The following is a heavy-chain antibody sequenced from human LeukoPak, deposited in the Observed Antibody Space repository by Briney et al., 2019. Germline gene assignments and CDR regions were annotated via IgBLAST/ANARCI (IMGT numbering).Heavy chain of an antibody. Sequence: GGSLRLSCAASGFTLSTYGTHWVRQAPGKGLEWVAVLASDGKTTYYADSVKGRFTISRDNSKNTMYLQMNSLNAEDTAVYCCAKDEVVPGYYYTDVWGRGTTVTISS. V-gene: IGHV3-30*18. CDR1: GFTLSTYG. CDR2: LASDGKTT. CDR3: AKDEVVPGYYYTDV. J-gene: IGHJ6*03. D-gene: IGHD2-2*01.